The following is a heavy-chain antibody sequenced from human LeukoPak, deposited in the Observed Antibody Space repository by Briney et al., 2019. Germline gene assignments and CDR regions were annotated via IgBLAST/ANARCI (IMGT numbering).Heavy chain of an antibody. CDR2: INPSGGST. CDR1: GYTFTSYY. CDR3: ARGPVPIYCSGGSCYPRKEYYYMDV. V-gene: IGHV1-46*01. D-gene: IGHD2-15*01. Sequence: ASVKVSCKASGYTFTSYYMHWVRQAPGQGLEWMGIINPSGGSTSYAQKFQGRVTMTRDMSTSTVYMELSSLRSEDTAVYYCARGPVPIYCSGGSCYPRKEYYYMDVWGKGTTVTVSS. J-gene: IGHJ6*03.